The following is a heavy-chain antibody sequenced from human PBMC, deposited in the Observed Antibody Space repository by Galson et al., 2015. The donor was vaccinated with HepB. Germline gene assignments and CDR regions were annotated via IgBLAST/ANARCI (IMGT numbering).Heavy chain of an antibody. V-gene: IGHV1-69*10. D-gene: IGHD1-26*01. Sequence: SVKVSCKASGATLNSYSFSWVRQAPGQGLEWMGGIIPNIGVVSYAPSFQGRLTITADERTGTAYMDLKGLRSDDTAVYYCAMEDSALPGAGHLDSWGQGTHVTVAS. CDR1: GATLNSYS. J-gene: IGHJ5*01. CDR2: IIPNIGVV. CDR3: AMEDSALPGAGHLDS.